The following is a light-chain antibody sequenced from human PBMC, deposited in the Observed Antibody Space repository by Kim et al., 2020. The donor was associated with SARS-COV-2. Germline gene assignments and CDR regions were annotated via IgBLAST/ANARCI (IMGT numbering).Light chain of an antibody. CDR3: QQRGNWPWT. CDR1: RSISSY. V-gene: IGKV3-11*01. Sequence: EVVLTQSPAPLSLSPGERATLSCRASRSISSYLAWYQQKPGQPPRLLIYDASDRATGIPVRFSGSGSGTDFTLTISSLEPEDCAVYYCQQRGNWPWTFGQGTKVEIK. J-gene: IGKJ1*01. CDR2: DAS.